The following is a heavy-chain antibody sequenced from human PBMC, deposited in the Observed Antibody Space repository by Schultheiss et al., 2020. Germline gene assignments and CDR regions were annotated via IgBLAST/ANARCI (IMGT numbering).Heavy chain of an antibody. J-gene: IGHJ4*02. CDR1: GFTFSSYW. V-gene: IGHV3-33*08. Sequence: GGSLRLSCAASGFTFSSYWMSWVRQAPGKGLEWVAVIWYDGSNKYYADSVKGRFTISRDNSKNTLYLQMNSLRAEDTAVYYCARSAVAGTYQPWSYFDYWGQGTLVTVSS. CDR3: ARSAVAGTYQPWSYFDY. CDR2: IWYDGSNK. D-gene: IGHD6-19*01.